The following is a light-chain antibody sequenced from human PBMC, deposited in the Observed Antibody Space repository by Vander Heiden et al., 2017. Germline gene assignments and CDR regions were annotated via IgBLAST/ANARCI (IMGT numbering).Light chain of an antibody. CDR3: QQDDNLPLT. CDR1: ADISNY. V-gene: IGKV1-33*01. Sequence: DIQMTQSPSSLSAYVGERGSITGQASADISNYLNWYQQKPGKAPKLLLYYASIFVTGVPSRFTGSESGTDFTFTISSLLPADVATYFCQQDDNLPLTFGGGTKVXI. J-gene: IGKJ4*01. CDR2: YAS.